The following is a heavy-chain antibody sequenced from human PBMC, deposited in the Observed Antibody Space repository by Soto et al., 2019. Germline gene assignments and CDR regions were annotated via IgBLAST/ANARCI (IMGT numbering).Heavy chain of an antibody. CDR1: GGSISSYY. J-gene: IGHJ4*02. CDR2: IYYSGST. Sequence: PSETLSLTCTFSGGSISSYYWSLIRQPPGKGLEWIGYIYYSGSTNYNPSLKSRVTISVDTSKNQFSLKLSSVTAADTAVYYCARGGAGGYIDYWGQGTLVTVSS. CDR3: ARGGAGGYIDY. V-gene: IGHV4-59*01. D-gene: IGHD3-10*01.